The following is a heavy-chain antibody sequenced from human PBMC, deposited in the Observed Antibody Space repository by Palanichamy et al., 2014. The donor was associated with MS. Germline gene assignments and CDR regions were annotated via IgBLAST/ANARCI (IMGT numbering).Heavy chain of an antibody. V-gene: IGHV1-8*01. Sequence: QVQLVQSGAELKKPGASVRVSCKASGYTFTTYDLSWVRQATGQGLEWLGWMSPKRGNTGYAQKFQGRVTMTRDISINTAYMELTSLTSEDTAVYYCARGEGWGATSWYFDLWGRGTLVTVHS. CDR2: MSPKRGNT. CDR3: ARGEGWGATSWYFDL. D-gene: IGHD6-19*01. J-gene: IGHJ2*01. CDR1: GYTFTTYD.